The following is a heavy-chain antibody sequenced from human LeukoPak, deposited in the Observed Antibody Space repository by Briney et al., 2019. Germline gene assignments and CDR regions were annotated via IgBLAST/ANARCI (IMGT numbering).Heavy chain of an antibody. CDR1: GYSLTSYW. CDR2: IYPGDSDT. Sequence: GESLKISCEGSGYSLTSYWIGWVRQMPGKGLEWMGIIYPGDSDTRYSPSFQGPVTISADKSISTAYLQWSSLRASDTAMYYCARSHYDYVWGSYRTYYFDYWGQGTLVTVSS. CDR3: ARSHYDYVWGSYRTYYFDY. V-gene: IGHV5-51*01. D-gene: IGHD3-16*02. J-gene: IGHJ4*02.